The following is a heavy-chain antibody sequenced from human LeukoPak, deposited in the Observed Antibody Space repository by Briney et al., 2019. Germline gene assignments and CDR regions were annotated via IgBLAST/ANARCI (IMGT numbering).Heavy chain of an antibody. CDR2: IYYSGST. Sequence: SETLSLTCAVYGGSFSGYYWSWIRQPPGKGLEWIGYIYYSGSTNYNPSLKSRVTISVDTSKNQFSLKLSSVTAADTAVYYCARTTVTMSRRFDPWGQGTLVTVSS. CDR1: GGSFSGYY. CDR3: ARTTVTMSRRFDP. D-gene: IGHD4-17*01. V-gene: IGHV4-59*01. J-gene: IGHJ5*02.